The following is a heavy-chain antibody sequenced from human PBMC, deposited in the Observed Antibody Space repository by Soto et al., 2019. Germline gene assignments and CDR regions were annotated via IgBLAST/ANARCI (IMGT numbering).Heavy chain of an antibody. CDR1: GGSFSGYY. V-gene: IGHV4-34*01. CDR3: ARAGSYYYYMDV. Sequence: SETLSLTCAVYGGSFSGYYWSWIRQPPGKGLEWIGEINHSGSTNYNPSLKSRVTISVDTSKNQFSLKLSSVTAADTAVYYCARAGSYYYYMDVWGKGTTVTVSS. J-gene: IGHJ6*03. D-gene: IGHD1-26*01. CDR2: INHSGST.